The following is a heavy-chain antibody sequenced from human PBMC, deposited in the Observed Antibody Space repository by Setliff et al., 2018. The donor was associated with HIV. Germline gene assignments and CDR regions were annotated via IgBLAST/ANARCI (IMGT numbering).Heavy chain of an antibody. CDR3: ARFEAFDI. D-gene: IGHD3-10*01. J-gene: IGHJ3*02. V-gene: IGHV1-69*10. CDR1: GGTFSSYA. Sequence: SVKVSCKASGGTFSSYAISWVRQAPGQGLEWMGGITPILGIANYAQKFQGRVTITADESTSTAYMELSSLRSEDTAVYYCARFEAFDIWGQGTMVTVSS. CDR2: ITPILGIA.